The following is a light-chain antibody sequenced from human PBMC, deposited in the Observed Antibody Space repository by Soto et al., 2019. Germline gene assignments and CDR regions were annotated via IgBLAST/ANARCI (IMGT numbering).Light chain of an antibody. J-gene: IGLJ3*02. CDR3: SSYTQKYIWV. CDR2: KVS. Sequence: QSALTQPASVSGSPGQSITISCTGTSSDVGDDGFVSWYQQYPGKAPKLMIYKVSNRPSGVSNRFSGSRSANTASLTISGLQDEDEAYYCCSSYTQKYIWVFGGGTKLTVL. CDR1: SSDVGDDGF. V-gene: IGLV2-14*01.